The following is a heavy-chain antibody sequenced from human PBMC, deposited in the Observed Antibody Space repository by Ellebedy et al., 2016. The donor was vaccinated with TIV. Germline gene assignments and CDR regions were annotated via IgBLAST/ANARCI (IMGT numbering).Heavy chain of an antibody. CDR1: GFSFSRHA. CDR3: ARARIDRPLGV. J-gene: IGHJ6*02. V-gene: IGHV3-30-3*01. CDR2: MSYDGVNK. Sequence: GESLKISCAASGFSFSRHAMHWVRQVPGKGLEWVAVMSYDGVNKYYADSVKGRFTISRDNSKNTLYLQMSSLRSEDTAVYYCARARIDRPLGVWGQGTTVTVSS.